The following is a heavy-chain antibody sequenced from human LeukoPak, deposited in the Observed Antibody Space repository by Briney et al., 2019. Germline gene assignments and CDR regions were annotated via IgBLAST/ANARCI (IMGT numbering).Heavy chain of an antibody. CDR2: MNPNSGNT. J-gene: IGHJ3*02. V-gene: IGHV1-8*03. Sequence: ASVKVSCKASGYTFTSYDINWVRQAIGQGLEWMGWMNPNSGNTGYAQKFQGRVTITRNTSISTAYMELSSLRSEDTAVYYCAADLEAKYAFDIWGQGTMVTVSS. D-gene: IGHD1-1*01. CDR1: GYTFTSYD. CDR3: AADLEAKYAFDI.